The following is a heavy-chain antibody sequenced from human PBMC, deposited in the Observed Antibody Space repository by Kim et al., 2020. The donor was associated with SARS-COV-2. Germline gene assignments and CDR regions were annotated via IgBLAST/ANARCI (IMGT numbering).Heavy chain of an antibody. D-gene: IGHD1-20*01. CDR3: ARGLPYNYWYFDL. V-gene: IGHV4-34*01. Sequence: SETLSLTCAVYGGSFSGYYWSWIRQPPGKGLEWIGEINHSGSTNYNPSLKSRVTISVDTSKNQFSLKLSSVTAADTAVYYCARGLPYNYWYFDLWGRGTLVTVSS. J-gene: IGHJ2*01. CDR1: GGSFSGYY. CDR2: INHSGST.